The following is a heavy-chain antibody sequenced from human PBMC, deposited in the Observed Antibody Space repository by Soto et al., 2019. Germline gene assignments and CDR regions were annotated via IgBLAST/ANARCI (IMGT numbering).Heavy chain of an antibody. CDR3: AKEKIIMVRGVPYHHGMHV. J-gene: IGHJ6*02. V-gene: IGHV4-31*03. CDR1: GGSISSGCYL. D-gene: IGHD3-10*01. Sequence: QVQLQESGTGLVKPSQTLSLTCNVSGGSISSGCYLWSWIRQHPGKGLEWIGYIDYSGRNNYNPSIKNRVITSVDTSKTPFSMKLSSLTAEDTAVSYSAKEKIIMVRGVPYHHGMHVWGQGTTVPVSS. CDR2: IDYSGRN.